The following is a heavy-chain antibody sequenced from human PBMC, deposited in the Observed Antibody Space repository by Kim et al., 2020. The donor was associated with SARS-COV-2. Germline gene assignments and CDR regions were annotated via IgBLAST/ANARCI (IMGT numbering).Heavy chain of an antibody. CDR2: IIPIFGTA. D-gene: IGHD2-21*02. V-gene: IGHV1-69*13. CDR1: GGTFSSYA. Sequence: SVKVSCKASGGTFSSYAISWVRQAPGQGLEWMGGIIPIFGTANYAQKFQGRVTITADESTSTAYMELSSLRSEDTAVYYCAQTEGVSYSGGDCGDYWGQGTLVTVSS. J-gene: IGHJ4*02. CDR3: AQTEGVSYSGGDCGDY.